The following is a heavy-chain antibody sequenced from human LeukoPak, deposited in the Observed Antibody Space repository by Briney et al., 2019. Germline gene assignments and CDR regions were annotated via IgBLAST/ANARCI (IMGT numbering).Heavy chain of an antibody. J-gene: IGHJ3*02. CDR1: GGSISLYH. V-gene: IGHV4-4*08. CDR2: LYDTGMT. Sequence: SDTLSLTCTDSGGSISLYHWSWIPQPPEKGLEWIGYLYDTGMTNYSPSLKSRVNISVDTSNNQISLKLTSVTAADTAIYYCAKEGMGSEATTADGAFDIWGQGTTVTVSS. D-gene: IGHD1-26*01. CDR3: AKEGMGSEATTADGAFDI.